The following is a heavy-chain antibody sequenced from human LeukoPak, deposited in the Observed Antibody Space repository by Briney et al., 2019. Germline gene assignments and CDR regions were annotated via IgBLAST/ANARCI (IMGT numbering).Heavy chain of an antibody. J-gene: IGHJ2*01. CDR2: TYYRSKWYN. Sequence: SQTLSLTCAISGDSVSSNSAAWNWIRQSTSRGLEWLGRTYYRSKWYNDYAVSVKSRITINPDTSKNQFSLQLNSVTPEDTAVYYCARDLNTAMVNNWYFDLWGRGTLVTVSS. CDR1: GDSVSSNSAA. CDR3: ARDLNTAMVNNWYFDL. V-gene: IGHV6-1*01. D-gene: IGHD5-18*01.